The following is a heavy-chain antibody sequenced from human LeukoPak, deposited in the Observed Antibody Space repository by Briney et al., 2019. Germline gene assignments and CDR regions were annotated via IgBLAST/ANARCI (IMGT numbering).Heavy chain of an antibody. J-gene: IGHJ4*02. CDR3: ARQAFCSGSTCNPFDY. D-gene: IGHD3/OR15-3a*01. Sequence: SETLSLTCTVSSYSITRDFWSWIRQSPGKGLEWIGFIFYSGTTTYNPSLKSRVTISVDTSKNQFSLKLGSVTAADTAVYYCARQAFCSGSTCNPFDYWGLGTLVTVAS. CDR2: IFYSGTT. CDR1: SYSITRDF. V-gene: IGHV4-59*01.